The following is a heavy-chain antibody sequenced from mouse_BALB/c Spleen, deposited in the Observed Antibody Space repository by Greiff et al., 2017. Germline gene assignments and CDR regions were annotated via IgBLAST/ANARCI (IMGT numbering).Heavy chain of an antibody. Sequence: VHVKQSGTVLARPGASVKMSCKASGYTFTSYWMHWVKQRPGQGLEWIGAIYPGNSDTSYNQKFKGKAKLTAVTSTSTAYMELSSLTNEDSAVYYCTQLTGTGYYAMDYWGQGTSVTVSS. V-gene: IGHV1-5*01. CDR1: GYTFTSYW. CDR2: IYPGNSDT. D-gene: IGHD4-1*01. CDR3: TQLTGTGYYAMDY. J-gene: IGHJ4*01.